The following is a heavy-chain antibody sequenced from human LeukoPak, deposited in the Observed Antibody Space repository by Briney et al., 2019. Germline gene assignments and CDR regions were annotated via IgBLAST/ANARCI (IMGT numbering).Heavy chain of an antibody. J-gene: IGHJ6*03. CDR2: IRYDGSNK. CDR3: AKDGGYSGYTSYYYYMDV. D-gene: IGHD5-12*01. CDR1: GFTFSSYG. V-gene: IGHV3-30*02. Sequence: GGSLRLSCAASGFTFSSYGMHWVRQAPGKGLEWVAFIRYDGSNKYYADSVKGRFTISRDNSKNTLYLQMNSLGAEDTAVYYCAKDGGYSGYTSYYYYMDVWGKGTTVTISS.